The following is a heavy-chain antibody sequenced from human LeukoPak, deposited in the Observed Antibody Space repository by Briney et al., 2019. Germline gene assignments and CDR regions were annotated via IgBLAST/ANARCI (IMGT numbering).Heavy chain of an antibody. CDR1: GYSFISYW. CDR3: ERLPSTGQAFDY. Sequence: GESLKISCSGSGYSFISYWIGWVRQMPGKGLEWLGIIFPGDSDTRYSPSFQGQVTISADKSIRTAYLQWSTLQASDTGMYYFERLPSTGQAFDYWGQGTLVTVSS. CDR2: IFPGDSDT. V-gene: IGHV5-51*01. D-gene: IGHD7-27*01. J-gene: IGHJ4*02.